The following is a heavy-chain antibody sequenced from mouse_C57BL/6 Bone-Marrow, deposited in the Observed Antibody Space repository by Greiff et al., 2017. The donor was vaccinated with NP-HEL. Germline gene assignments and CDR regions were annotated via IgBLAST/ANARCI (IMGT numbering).Heavy chain of an antibody. CDR1: GYTFTSYN. CDR2: IYPGNGDT. V-gene: IGHV1-12*01. Sequence: QVQLQQSGAELVRPGASVKMSCKASGYTFTSYNMHWVKQTPRQGLEWIGAIYPGNGDTSSNQKFKGKATLTVDKSSSTASLQLSRLTSEDSAGYVCARGGGFVFDYWGQGTTLTVSS. CDR3: ARGGGFVFDY. J-gene: IGHJ2*01.